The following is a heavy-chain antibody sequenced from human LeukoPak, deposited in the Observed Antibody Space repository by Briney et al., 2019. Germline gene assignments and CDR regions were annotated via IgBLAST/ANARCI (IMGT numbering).Heavy chain of an antibody. CDR1: GYTFTSCG. J-gene: IGHJ4*02. CDR3: ARDPKDDTSGYYYFDS. V-gene: IGHV1-18*01. Sequence: GASVKVSCKASGYTFTSCGISWVRQAPGQGLEWMGWISAYNGNTNYAQKLQGRVTMTTDTSTSTAYMELSSLRSEDTAVYYCARDPKDDTSGYYYFDSWGQGTLVTVSS. D-gene: IGHD3-22*01. CDR2: ISAYNGNT.